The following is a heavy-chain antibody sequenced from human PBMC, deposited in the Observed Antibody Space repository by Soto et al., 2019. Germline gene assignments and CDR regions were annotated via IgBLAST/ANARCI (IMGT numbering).Heavy chain of an antibody. J-gene: IGHJ6*02. V-gene: IGHV1-8*01. D-gene: IGHD3-3*01. CDR3: ARRNRHDFWSASTQDV. Sequence: GASVKVSCKASGYTFTSYDINGVRQATGQGLEWMGWMNPNSGNTGYAQKFQGRVTMTRNTSISTAYMELSSLRSEDTAVYYCARRNRHDFWSASTQDVWGQGTTVAVSS. CDR2: MNPNSGNT. CDR1: GYTFTSYD.